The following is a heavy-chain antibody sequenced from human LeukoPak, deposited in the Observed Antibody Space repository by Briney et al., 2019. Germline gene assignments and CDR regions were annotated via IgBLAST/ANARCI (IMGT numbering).Heavy chain of an antibody. CDR2: TYYRSKWHT. J-gene: IGHJ4*02. CDR1: RDSVSSNSAA. V-gene: IGHV6-1*01. D-gene: IGHD4/OR15-4a*01. Sequence: SQTLSLTCAISRDSVSSNSAAWNWFRQSPSRGLECLGRTYYRSKWHTDYGISVKSRITINPDTSKNQFSLQLNSVTPEDTAIYYCARGAATMDQWGQGTLVTVSS. CDR3: ARGAATMDQ.